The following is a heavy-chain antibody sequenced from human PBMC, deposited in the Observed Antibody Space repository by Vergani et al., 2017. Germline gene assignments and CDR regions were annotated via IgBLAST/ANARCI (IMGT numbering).Heavy chain of an antibody. Sequence: QVQLVESGGGVVQPGRSLRLSCEASGFTFSSYAMHWVRQAPGKGLEWVAVISYDGSNKYYADSVKGRFTISRDNSKNTLYLQMNSLRAEDTAVYYCAKEAPAEVSYEGYFDYWGQGTLVTVSS. V-gene: IGHV3-30-3*01. CDR1: GFTFSSYA. CDR3: AKEAPAEVSYEGYFDY. CDR2: ISYDGSNK. D-gene: IGHD1-26*01. J-gene: IGHJ4*02.